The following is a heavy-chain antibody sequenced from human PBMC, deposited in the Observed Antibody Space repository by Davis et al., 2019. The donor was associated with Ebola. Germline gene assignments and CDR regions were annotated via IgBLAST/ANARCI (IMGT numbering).Heavy chain of an antibody. CDR1: GYTFTNYG. CDR2: FNPNSGGT. Sequence: AASVKVSCKASGYTFTNYGITWVRQAPGQGLEWMGRFNPNSGGTNFEQKFQDRFTMTWDTSVNTAYMELGRLRSDDTAMYYCAREGWTTGVDYWGRGTLVTVSS. V-gene: IGHV1-2*06. CDR3: AREGWTTGVDY. D-gene: IGHD1-1*01. J-gene: IGHJ4*02.